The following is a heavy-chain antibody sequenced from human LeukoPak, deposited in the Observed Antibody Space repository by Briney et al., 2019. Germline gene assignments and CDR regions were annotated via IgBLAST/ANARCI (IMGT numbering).Heavy chain of an antibody. V-gene: IGHV3-9*01. CDR3: AKGPHYDSSGSYQVYFDY. D-gene: IGHD3-22*01. Sequence: HPGGSLRLSCAASGFTFDDYAMHWVRQAPGKGLGWVSGIGWNSGSIGYADSVKGRFTISRDNAKNALYLQMNSLRAEDTALYYCAKGPHYDSSGSYQVYFDYWGQGTLVTVSS. CDR1: GFTFDDYA. CDR2: IGWNSGSI. J-gene: IGHJ4*02.